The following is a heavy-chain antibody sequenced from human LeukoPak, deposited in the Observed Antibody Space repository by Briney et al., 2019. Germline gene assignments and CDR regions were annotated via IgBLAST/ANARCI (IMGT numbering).Heavy chain of an antibody. J-gene: IGHJ3*02. CDR1: GFTFSDYY. CDR3: AREVYRLYYGDYERDAFDI. D-gene: IGHD4-17*01. V-gene: IGHV3-11*01. CDR2: ISSSGSTI. Sequence: GGSLRLSCAASGFTFSDYYMSWIRQAPGKGLEWVSYISSSGSTIYYADSVKGRFTISRDNAKNSLYLQMNSLRAEDTAVYYCAREVYRLYYGDYERDAFDIWGQGTMVTVSS.